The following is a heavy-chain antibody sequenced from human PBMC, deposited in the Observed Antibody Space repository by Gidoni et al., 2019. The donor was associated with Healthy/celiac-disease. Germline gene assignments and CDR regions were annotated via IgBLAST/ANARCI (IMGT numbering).Heavy chain of an antibody. CDR3: ASGIVGATTTDWYFDL. V-gene: IGHV3-9*01. CDR2: ISWNSGSI. CDR1: GFTFDDYA. J-gene: IGHJ2*01. D-gene: IGHD1-26*01. Sequence: EVQLVESGGGLVQPGRSLRLSCAASGFTFDDYAMHWVRQAPGKGLEWVSGISWNSGSIGYADSVKGRFTISRDNAKNSLYLQMNSLRAEDTALYYCASGIVGATTTDWYFDLWGRGTLVTVSS.